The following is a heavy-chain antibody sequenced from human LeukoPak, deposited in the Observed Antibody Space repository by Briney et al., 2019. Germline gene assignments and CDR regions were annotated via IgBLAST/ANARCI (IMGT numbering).Heavy chain of an antibody. Sequence: ASVKVPCKVSGYTLTELSMHWVRQAPGKGLERMGGFDPEDGETIYAQKFQGRVTMTEDTSTDTAYMELSSLRSEDTAVYYCATAPPTDTYDSSGYLFDYWGQGTLVTVSS. CDR3: ATAPPTDTYDSSGYLFDY. CDR1: GYTLTELS. D-gene: IGHD3-22*01. CDR2: FDPEDGET. J-gene: IGHJ4*02. V-gene: IGHV1-24*01.